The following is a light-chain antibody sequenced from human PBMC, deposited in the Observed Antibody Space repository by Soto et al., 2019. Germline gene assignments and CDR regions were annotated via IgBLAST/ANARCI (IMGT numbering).Light chain of an antibody. Sequence: ENVLKQSPGTLSLSTGERVTLSCRASQSVSNSYLAWYQQKPGQAPRLLIYGASSRATGIPDRLSGSGSGTDFTLTISRLEPEDFAVYYCQQYGSLPITFGQGTRLEIK. V-gene: IGKV3-20*01. CDR1: QSVSNSY. CDR3: QQYGSLPIT. J-gene: IGKJ5*01. CDR2: GAS.